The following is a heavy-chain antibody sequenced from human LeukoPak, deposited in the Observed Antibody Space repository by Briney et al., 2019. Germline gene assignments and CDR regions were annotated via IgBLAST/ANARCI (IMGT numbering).Heavy chain of an antibody. D-gene: IGHD4-11*01. J-gene: IGHJ5*02. CDR1: GGSIRSSYYY. V-gene: IGHV4-39*07. Sequence: SETLSLTCTVSGGSIRSSYYYWGWIRQPPGKGLEWIGYIYHNGSTYYNPSLKSRVTISVDRSKNQFSLKLSSVTAADTAVYYCARGVTGDWFDPWGQGTLVTVSS. CDR2: IYHNGST. CDR3: ARGVTGDWFDP.